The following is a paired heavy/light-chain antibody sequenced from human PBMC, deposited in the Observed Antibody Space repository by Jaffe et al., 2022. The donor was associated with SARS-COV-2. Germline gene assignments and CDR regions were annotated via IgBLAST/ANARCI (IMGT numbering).Light chain of an antibody. CDR2: AAS. V-gene: IGKV1-39*01. CDR3: QQSYDNSG. J-gene: IGKJ5*01. Sequence: DIQLTQSPSSLSASVGDRVTITCRASQSITVYLNWYQQKPGKAPKLLIYAASSLQSGVPSRFSGSGSGTDFTLTISSLQPEDFATYYCQQSYDNSGFGQGTRLDIK. CDR1: QSITVY.
Heavy chain of an antibody. CDR3: ARFSGTVTVPYYFDY. CDR1: GGSINSGRYY. Sequence: QVQLLESGPGLVKPSQTLSLTCTVSGGSINSGRYYWSWIRQPAGKGLEWIGRIYTGGGTDYNPSLKSRITISIDTSKNQFSLKLTSVTAADTAVYYCARFSGTVTVPYYFDYWGQGTLVTVSS. CDR2: IYTGGGT. J-gene: IGHJ4*02. V-gene: IGHV4-61*02. D-gene: IGHD2-15*01.